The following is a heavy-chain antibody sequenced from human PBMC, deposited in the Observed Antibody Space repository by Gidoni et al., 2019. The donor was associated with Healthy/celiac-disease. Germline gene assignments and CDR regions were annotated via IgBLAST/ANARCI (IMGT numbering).Heavy chain of an antibody. CDR1: GGSISSRSYY. Sequence: QLQLQESGPGLGKPSETLSRPCTGSGGSISSRSYYWGWIRQPPGKGMEWIGSIYYSWSTYYNPSLKSRVTISVDTSKNQFSLTLSSVTAADTAVYYCARHDSGAYLRGVLNWFDPWGQGTLVTVSS. CDR2: IYYSWST. CDR3: ARHDSGAYLRGVLNWFDP. V-gene: IGHV4-39*01. D-gene: IGHD4-17*01. J-gene: IGHJ5*02.